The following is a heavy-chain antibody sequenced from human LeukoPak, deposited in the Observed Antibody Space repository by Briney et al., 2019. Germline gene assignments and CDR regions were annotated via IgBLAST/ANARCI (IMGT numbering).Heavy chain of an antibody. J-gene: IGHJ5*02. D-gene: IGHD2/OR15-2a*01. V-gene: IGHV4-59*01. CDR1: GGSISNYY. Sequence: PSETLSLTCTVSGGSISNYYWSWIRQPPGKGLEWIGYIYYSGSTNYNPSLKSRVTISVDTSKNQFSLKLSSVTAADTAVYYCARQGHFYNPWGQGTLVTVSS. CDR3: ARQGHFYNP. CDR2: IYYSGST.